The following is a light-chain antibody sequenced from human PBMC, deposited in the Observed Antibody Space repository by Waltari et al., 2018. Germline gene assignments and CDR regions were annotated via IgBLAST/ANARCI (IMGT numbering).Light chain of an antibody. V-gene: IGKV3-20*01. J-gene: IGKJ1*01. Sequence: DIVLAQSPDTLSLSPGERATLSCRASQTVTSNYLSWYQQKPGQAPRLLIFGASSRATGIPDRFSGSGSGTDFTLTITRLEPEDFAVYYCQQYASSRTFGQGTRVEIK. CDR2: GAS. CDR3: QQYASSRT. CDR1: QTVTSNY.